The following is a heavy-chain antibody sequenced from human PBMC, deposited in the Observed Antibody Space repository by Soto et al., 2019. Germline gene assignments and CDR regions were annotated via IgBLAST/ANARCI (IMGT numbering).Heavy chain of an antibody. CDR3: ARIKRIHLFDT. V-gene: IGHV4-30-4*01. Sequence: NPSETLSLTCTVSGGSISSGDYYWSWIRQPPGKGLEWIGYIYYSGSTYYNPSLKSRVTISVDTSKNQFSLKLSSVTAEDTAVYYSARIKRIHLFDTWGQGTLVTVSS. J-gene: IGHJ5*02. D-gene: IGHD1-1*01. CDR1: GGSISSGDYY. CDR2: IYYSGST.